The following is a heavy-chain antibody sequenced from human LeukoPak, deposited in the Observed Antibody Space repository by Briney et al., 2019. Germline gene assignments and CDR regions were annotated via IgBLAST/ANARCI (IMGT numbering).Heavy chain of an antibody. CDR3: AANHPFDP. CDR2: LYSGGTT. V-gene: IGHV3-66*01. CDR1: GFTISNNY. J-gene: IGHJ5*02. D-gene: IGHD1-14*01. Sequence: GGSLRLSCAVSGFTISNNYMSWLRQAPGQGLECVSVLYSGGTTYYADSVKGRFTISRDGSKNTLFLQMNSLRAEDTAVYYCAANHPFDPWGQGTLVTVSS.